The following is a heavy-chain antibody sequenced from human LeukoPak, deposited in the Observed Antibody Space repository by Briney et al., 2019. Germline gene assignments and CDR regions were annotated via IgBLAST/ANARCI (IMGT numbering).Heavy chain of an antibody. D-gene: IGHD3-10*01. CDR2: TGGSGGST. J-gene: IGHJ4*02. CDR3: IRHAASGGSGVDY. Sequence: GSLRLSCAASGFTFSNYGMNWVRQAPGKGLEWVSATGGSGGSTYYADSVKGRFTISRDNSKNTLYLQVDSLRPEDTAVYYCIRHAASGGSGVDYWGQGTLVTVSS. CDR1: GFTFSNYG. V-gene: IGHV3-23*01.